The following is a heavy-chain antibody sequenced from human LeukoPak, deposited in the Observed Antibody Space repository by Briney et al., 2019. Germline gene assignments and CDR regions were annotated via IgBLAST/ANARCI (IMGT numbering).Heavy chain of an antibody. CDR2: ISSSSSYI. CDR3: ARDLVPAAISGDWFDP. D-gene: IGHD2-2*01. J-gene: IGHJ5*02. Sequence: PGGSLRLSCAASGFTFSSYSMNWVRQAPGKGLEWVSSISSSSSYIYYADSVKGRFTISRDNAKNSLCLQMNSLRAEDTAVYYCARDLVPAAISGDWFDPWGQGTLVTVSS. CDR1: GFTFSSYS. V-gene: IGHV3-21*01.